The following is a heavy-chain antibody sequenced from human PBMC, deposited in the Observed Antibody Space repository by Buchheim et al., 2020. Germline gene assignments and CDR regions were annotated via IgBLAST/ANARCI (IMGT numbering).Heavy chain of an antibody. J-gene: IGHJ4*02. CDR2: ISYSGSNE. V-gene: IGHV3-30*18. D-gene: IGHD4-17*01. Sequence: QVQLAESGGGVAQPGTSLRLSCAASGFTFSTYGMHWVRQAPGKGLEWVAVISYSGSNEYYGDSVKGRFTISRDNSKNTLYLQMNSLRTEDTAVYYCAKGSGTVTIFSVDHWGQGTL. CDR1: GFTFSTYG. CDR3: AKGSGTVTIFSVDH.